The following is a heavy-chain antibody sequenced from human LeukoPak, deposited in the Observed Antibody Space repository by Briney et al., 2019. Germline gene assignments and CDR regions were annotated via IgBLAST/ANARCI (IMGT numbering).Heavy chain of an antibody. CDR3: ARDLVTVTKGFDI. CDR2: ISYIGST. Sequence: SETLSLTCAVSDDSFSSHYWTWIRQPPGKGLEWIGYISYIGSTNYNPSLKSPVDISIDTPKIQFSLKRSSVTAADTAVYYCARDLVTVTKGFDIWGQGTMVSVSS. CDR1: DDSFSSHY. D-gene: IGHD4-17*01. V-gene: IGHV4-59*11. J-gene: IGHJ3*02.